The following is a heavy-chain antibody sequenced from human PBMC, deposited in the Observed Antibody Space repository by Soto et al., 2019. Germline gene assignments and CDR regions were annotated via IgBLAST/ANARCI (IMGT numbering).Heavy chain of an antibody. CDR3: ARASEGLACSGGSCRTLPDAFDI. Sequence: QVQLVQSGAEVKKPGASVKVSCKASGYTFTSYGISWVRQAPGQGLEWMGWISAYNGNTNYAQKLQGRVTMTTDTSTSTXXMXRXXLRSDDTAVYYCARASEGLACSGGSCRTLPDAFDIWGQGTMVTVSS. J-gene: IGHJ3*02. V-gene: IGHV1-18*01. CDR2: ISAYNGNT. D-gene: IGHD2-15*01. CDR1: GYTFTSYG.